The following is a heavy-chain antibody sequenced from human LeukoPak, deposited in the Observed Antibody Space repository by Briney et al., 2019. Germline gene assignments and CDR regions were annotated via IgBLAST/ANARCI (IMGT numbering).Heavy chain of an antibody. Sequence: GGSLRLSCAASGFTFSSYWMHWVRQAPGKGLVWVSRINSDGSSTSYADSVKGRFTISRDNAKNTLYLQMNSLRAEDTAVYYCARVPPRKYCSGGSCYFDYWGQGTLVTVSS. V-gene: IGHV3-74*01. D-gene: IGHD2-15*01. CDR2: INSDGSST. CDR1: GFTFSSYW. CDR3: ARVPPRKYCSGGSCYFDY. J-gene: IGHJ4*02.